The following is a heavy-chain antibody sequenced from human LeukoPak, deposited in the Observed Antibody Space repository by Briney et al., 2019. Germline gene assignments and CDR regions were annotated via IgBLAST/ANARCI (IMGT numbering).Heavy chain of an antibody. Sequence: PSETLSLTCTVSGGSISSYYWSWIRQPAGKGLEWIGRIYTSGSTNYNPSLKSRVTMSVDTSKNQFSLKLSSVTAADTAVYYCAREGSSNKGSPFDYWGQGTLVTVSS. V-gene: IGHV4-4*07. D-gene: IGHD1/OR15-1a*01. CDR2: IYTSGST. CDR3: AREGSSNKGSPFDY. CDR1: GGSISSYY. J-gene: IGHJ4*02.